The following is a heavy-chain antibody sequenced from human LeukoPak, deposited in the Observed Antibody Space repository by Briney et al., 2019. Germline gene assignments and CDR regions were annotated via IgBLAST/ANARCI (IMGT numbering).Heavy chain of an antibody. J-gene: IGHJ5*02. CDR2: ITDSYNT. D-gene: IGHD6-19*01. Sequence: GGSLRLSCAASGIAFSDSAMYWVRQAPGKGLECVSVITDSYNTYYGDSVKGRFTVSRDNSRKTLFLQMNCLRVDDTALYYCVKGACSSGCSGNHWGQGTRVIVSS. CDR1: GIAFSDSA. CDR3: VKGACSSGCSGNH. V-gene: IGHV3-23*01.